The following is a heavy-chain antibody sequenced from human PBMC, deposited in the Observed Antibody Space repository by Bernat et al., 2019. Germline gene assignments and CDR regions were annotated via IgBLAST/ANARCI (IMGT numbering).Heavy chain of an antibody. CDR2: ISSSSSYI. J-gene: IGHJ4*02. V-gene: IGHV3-21*01. D-gene: IGHD6-19*01. Sequence: EVQLVESGGGLVKPGGSLRLSCAASGFTFSSYSMNWVRQAPGQGLEWVSSISSSSSYIYYADSVKGRFTISRDNAKNSLYLQMNSLRAEDTAVYYCARGNSSGWYALWYFDYWGQGTLVTVSS. CDR1: GFTFSSYS. CDR3: ARGNSSGWYALWYFDY.